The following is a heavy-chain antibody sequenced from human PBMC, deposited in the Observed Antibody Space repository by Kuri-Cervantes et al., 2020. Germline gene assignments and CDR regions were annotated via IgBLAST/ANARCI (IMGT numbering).Heavy chain of an antibody. J-gene: IGHJ6*02. Sequence: SVQMTCNASGGAFSSYAISWLRQSPGQGLECMGWIIPIFGTANYAQKVQGRVTMTTDTSTSTAYMELMSLRSDDTAVYYCAREGPELWFGELLDPRWYCYGMDVWGQGTTVTVSS. D-gene: IGHD3-10*01. V-gene: IGHV1-69*05. CDR1: GGAFSSYA. CDR2: IIPIFGTA. CDR3: AREGPELWFGELLDPRWYCYGMDV.